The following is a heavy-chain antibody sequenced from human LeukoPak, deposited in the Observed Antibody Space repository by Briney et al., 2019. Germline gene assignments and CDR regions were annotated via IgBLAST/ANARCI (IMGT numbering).Heavy chain of an antibody. CDR3: ARTEGYYFDY. V-gene: IGHV3-11*01. CDR1: GFTFSDYY. Sequence: GGSLRLSCAASGFTFSDYYMTWIRQAPGKGLEWVSYISSRGNTMYYADSVKGRFTISRDNAKNSLYLQMNSLRAEDTAVYYCARTEGYYFDYWGQGTLVTVSS. J-gene: IGHJ4*02. CDR2: ISSRGNTM.